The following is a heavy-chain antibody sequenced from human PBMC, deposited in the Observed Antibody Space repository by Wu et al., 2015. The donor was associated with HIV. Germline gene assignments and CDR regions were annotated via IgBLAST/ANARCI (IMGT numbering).Heavy chain of an antibody. Sequence: QMQLVQSGPEVKKPGTSVKVSCKASGFTFPSSALQWVRQARGQRLEWIGWIVVGSVTETSTQKKFQDRISPLLGTCPQPLPYMELSRLKHLKDTAVYYCSERKKNTKWVVVGYYDGALLINPWGKGTMVTVSS. V-gene: IGHV1-58*01. CDR1: GFTFPSSA. CDR3: SERKKNTKWVVVGYYDGALLINP. D-gene: IGHD3-22*01. J-gene: IGHJ3*01. CDR2: IVVGSVT.